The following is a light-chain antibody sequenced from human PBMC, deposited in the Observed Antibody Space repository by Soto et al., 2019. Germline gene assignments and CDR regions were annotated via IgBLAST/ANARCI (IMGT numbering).Light chain of an antibody. CDR2: RAS. CDR1: QSVSSL. V-gene: IGKV3-15*01. CDR3: QQYNEWPIT. J-gene: IGKJ5*01. Sequence: EVVMTQSPATLSLSPGERATLSCRASQSVSSLLAWKQQKPGQAPRLLIYRASTRATGISGRFSGSGSGTEFTLTITSLQSEDFAIYYCQQYNEWPITFGQGTRLEIK.